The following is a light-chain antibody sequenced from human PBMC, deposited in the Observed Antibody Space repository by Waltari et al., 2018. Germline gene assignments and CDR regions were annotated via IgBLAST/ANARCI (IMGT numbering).Light chain of an antibody. CDR2: KSS. CDR3: QQYNSYSLLS. V-gene: IGKV1-5*03. J-gene: IGKJ4*01. CDR1: QSISKW. Sequence: DIEMAESPSTLSASVGDRVSFSCRASQSISKWWAWYQQKPGKAPKLLLYKSSTLESGVPSRFSCSGSGTEFTLTISSLQPEDFASYYCQQYNSYSLLSFGGGTKVEIK.